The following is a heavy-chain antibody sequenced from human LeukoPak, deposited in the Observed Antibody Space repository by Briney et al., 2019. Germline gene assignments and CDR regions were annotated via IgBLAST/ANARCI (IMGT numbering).Heavy chain of an antibody. J-gene: IGHJ3*02. D-gene: IGHD3-3*01. CDR2: INSDGSST. CDR3: ARGYPRRRRFXEWLXXGDAFDX. Sequence: GGSLRLSCAASGFTLSSYWMHWVRQAPGKGLVWVSRINSDGSSTSYADSVKGRFTISRDNAKNTLYLKMDSLRAEDTAVYYCARGYPRRRRFXEWLXXGDAFDXWGXXTXVXVSS. V-gene: IGHV3-74*01. CDR1: GFTLSSYW.